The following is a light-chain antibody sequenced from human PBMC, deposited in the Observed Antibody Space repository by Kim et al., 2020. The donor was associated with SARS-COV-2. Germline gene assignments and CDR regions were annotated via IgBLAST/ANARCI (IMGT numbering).Light chain of an antibody. Sequence: SYELTQPPSVSVSPGQTVRITCSGDALPKQYAYWYQQKPGQAPVLVIYKDSERPSGIPERFSGSSSGTTVTLTISGVQAEDEADYYCQSADSSGTYVVFGGGTQLTV. CDR1: ALPKQY. V-gene: IGLV3-25*03. CDR2: KDS. J-gene: IGLJ2*01. CDR3: QSADSSGTYVV.